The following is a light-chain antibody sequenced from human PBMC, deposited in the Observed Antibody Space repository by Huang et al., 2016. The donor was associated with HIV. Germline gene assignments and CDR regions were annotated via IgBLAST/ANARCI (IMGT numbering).Light chain of an antibody. CDR2: GAS. CDR1: QNINSY. CDR3: QQSLISPPA. J-gene: IGKJ3*01. Sequence: DVQMTQSPSSLSASVGDRVTMTCRTSQNINSYLNWYHQKPGKAPKVLIYGASNLQGGVPSRCSGSGSGTDFSLTITSLQPEDFGTYYCQQSLISPPAFGPGTRVDFK. V-gene: IGKV1-39*01.